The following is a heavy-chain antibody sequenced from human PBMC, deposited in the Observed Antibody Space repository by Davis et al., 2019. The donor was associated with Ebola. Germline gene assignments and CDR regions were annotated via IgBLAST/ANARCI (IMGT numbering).Heavy chain of an antibody. Sequence: GGSLRLSCAASGFTFSSAWMNWVRQAPGKGLEWVGFIRSKGYGGTTEYAASVKGRFTISRDDSKSIAYLEMSSLKIEDTAMYYCTKESGGATHYWGQGTLVTVSS. CDR3: TKESGGATHY. J-gene: IGHJ4*02. CDR1: GFTFSSAW. CDR2: IRSKGYGGTT. D-gene: IGHD3-16*01. V-gene: IGHV3-49*04.